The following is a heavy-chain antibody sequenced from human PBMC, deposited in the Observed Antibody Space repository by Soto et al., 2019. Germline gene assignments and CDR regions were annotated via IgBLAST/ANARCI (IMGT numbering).Heavy chain of an antibody. J-gene: IGHJ4*01. CDR3: ARVQRETAMGHFDY. D-gene: IGHD5-18*01. Sequence: SETLSLTCTVSIGSITSDEYYWSWIRQPPGKGLEYIAYIYHRGITDYNPSLKSRIITSMDTSKNQFSLKLTSVTAADTAVYYCARVQRETAMGHFDYWGHGILVTVSS. CDR2: IYHRGIT. V-gene: IGHV4-30-4*01. CDR1: IGSITSDEYY.